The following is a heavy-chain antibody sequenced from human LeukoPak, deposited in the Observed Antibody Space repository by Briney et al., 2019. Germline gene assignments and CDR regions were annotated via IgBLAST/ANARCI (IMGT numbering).Heavy chain of an antibody. CDR1: GGPISSYY. D-gene: IGHD3-22*01. V-gene: IGHV4-59*01. J-gene: IGHJ3*01. Sequence: SETLSLTCTVSGGPISSYYWSWIRQPPRKGLEGIGYIYYSGGTNYNPSLKSRVTMSLDTSKNQISLMLSSVTAADTAVYYCARESGHSSGYDAFDAWGQGTKVTVSS. CDR3: ARESGHSSGYDAFDA. CDR2: IYYSGGT.